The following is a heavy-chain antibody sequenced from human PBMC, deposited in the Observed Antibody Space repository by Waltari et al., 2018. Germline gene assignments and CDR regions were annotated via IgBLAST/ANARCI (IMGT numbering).Heavy chain of an antibody. J-gene: IGHJ6*02. CDR3: ARGDDSSGYYYEYYYYYGMDV. D-gene: IGHD3-22*01. V-gene: IGHV1-69*08. Sequence: QVQLVQSGAEVKKPGSSVKVSCKASGGTFSSYTISWVRQAPGQGLEWMGRIIPMLGKANEAQKFQGRVTITADKSTSTAYMELSSLRSEDTAVYYCARGDDSSGYYYEYYYYYGMDVWGQGTTVTVSS. CDR1: GGTFSSYT. CDR2: IIPMLGKA.